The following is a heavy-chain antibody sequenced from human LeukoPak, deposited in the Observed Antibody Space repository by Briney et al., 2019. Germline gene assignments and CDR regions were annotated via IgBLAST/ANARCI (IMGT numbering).Heavy chain of an antibody. CDR2: ISSRSSYI. D-gene: IGHD2-21*02. V-gene: IGHV3-21*01. CDR3: ARTEVVTATYADY. Sequence: PGGSLRLSCAASGFTFSSYSMNWVRQAPGKGLEWVSSISSRSSYIYYADSVKGRFTISRDNAKNSLYLQMNSLRAEDTAVYYCARTEVVTATYADYWGQGTLVTVSS. J-gene: IGHJ4*02. CDR1: GFTFSSYS.